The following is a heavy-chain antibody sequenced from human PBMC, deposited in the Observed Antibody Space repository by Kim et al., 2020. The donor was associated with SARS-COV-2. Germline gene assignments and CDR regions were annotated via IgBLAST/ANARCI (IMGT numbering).Heavy chain of an antibody. Sequence: ASVKVSCKASGYTFTGYQMHWVRQAPGQGLEWMGWINPNSGGTKYAQKFQGRLTMNRDTSISTPYMELNRLTSDDAAVYSCARVGTGESYPQALGSWGPG. CDR3: ARVGTGESYPQALGS. CDR1: GYTFTGYQ. J-gene: IGHJ5*02. V-gene: IGHV1-2*02. CDR2: INPNSGGT. D-gene: IGHD7-27*01.